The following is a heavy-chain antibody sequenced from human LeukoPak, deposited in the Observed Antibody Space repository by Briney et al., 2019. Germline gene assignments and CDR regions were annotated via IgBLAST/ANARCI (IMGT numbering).Heavy chain of an antibody. CDR1: GFTFSSYG. D-gene: IGHD2-2*01. CDR2: IRYDGSNK. Sequence: GGSLRLSCAASGFTFSSYGMQWVRQAPGKGLEWVAFIRYDGSNKYYADSVKGRFTISRDNSKNTLYLQMNSLRAEDTAVYYCAKDNGGYCSSTSCYYAWGQGTLVTVSS. J-gene: IGHJ4*02. V-gene: IGHV3-30*02. CDR3: AKDNGGYCSSTSCYYA.